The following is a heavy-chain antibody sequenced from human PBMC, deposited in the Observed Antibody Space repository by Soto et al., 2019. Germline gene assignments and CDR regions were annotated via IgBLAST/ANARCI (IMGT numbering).Heavy chain of an antibody. CDR2: ISGSGDET. J-gene: IGHJ4*02. V-gene: IGHV3-23*01. CDR3: ARDPRHFDY. CDR1: GFTFSSYS. Sequence: EVQLLESGGGLVQPGGSLRLSCAASGFTFSSYSMSWVRQAPGKGLEWISVISGSGDETYYADSVEGRFTISRDNYKSPLYLHMNSLRADDPAVYYCARDPRHFDYWGQGTLVTVSS.